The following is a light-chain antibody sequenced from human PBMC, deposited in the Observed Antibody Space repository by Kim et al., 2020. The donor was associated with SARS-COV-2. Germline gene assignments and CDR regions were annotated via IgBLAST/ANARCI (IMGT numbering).Light chain of an antibody. CDR3: QQRSNWPPGSLT. Sequence: GERATLSGRATQSVSSYLAWYQQKPGQAPRLLIYDASNRATGIPARFSGSGSGTDFTLTISSLEPEDFAVYYCQQRSNWPPGSLTFGGGTKVDIK. CDR1: QSVSSY. CDR2: DAS. J-gene: IGKJ4*01. V-gene: IGKV3-11*01.